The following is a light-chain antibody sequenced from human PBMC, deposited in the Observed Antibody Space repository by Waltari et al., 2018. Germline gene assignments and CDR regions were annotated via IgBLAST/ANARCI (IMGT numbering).Light chain of an antibody. CDR2: ASS. J-gene: IGKJ4*01. Sequence: DIQLTQSPSFLSASVGDRVTITCRASQDISNFLAWYQQKPGQAPQLLIYASSTLQSGVPSRFGGSGSGTEFTLTISSLQPEDFATYYCQQLKDSPPTFGGGTKVENK. V-gene: IGKV1-9*01. CDR3: QQLKDSPPT. CDR1: QDISNF.